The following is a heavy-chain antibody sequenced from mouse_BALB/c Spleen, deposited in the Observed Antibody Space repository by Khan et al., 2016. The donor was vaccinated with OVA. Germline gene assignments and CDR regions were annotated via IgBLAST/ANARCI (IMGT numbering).Heavy chain of an antibody. Sequence: EVQLQESGPGLVKPSQSLSLTCTVTGYSITSDYAWNWIRQFPGTKLEWMGYISYSGSTTYNPSLKSRISITLDTSKDQFFLQLKSVTSEDTATYYCASELGRYYALDYWGQGTSVTVSS. V-gene: IGHV3-2*02. CDR1: GYSITSDYA. D-gene: IGHD4-1*01. J-gene: IGHJ4*01. CDR3: ASELGRYYALDY. CDR2: ISYSGST.